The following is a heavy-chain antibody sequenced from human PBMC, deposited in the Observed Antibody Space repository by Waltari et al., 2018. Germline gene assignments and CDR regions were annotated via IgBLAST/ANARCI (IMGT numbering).Heavy chain of an antibody. CDR1: GYTFTNFY. CDR3: ARDHNWGPDY. J-gene: IGHJ4*02. D-gene: IGHD7-27*01. CDR2: IHPGVCDT. Sequence: QVQLVQSGAELKNPGASVRVSCKTSGYTFTNFYFHWVRQAPGQGLEWMGWIHPGVCDTDYAQKFQGRVTLTRDTSIDTAYLELNGLTSDDTAIYYCARDHNWGPDYWGQGTLVTVSS. V-gene: IGHV1-2*02.